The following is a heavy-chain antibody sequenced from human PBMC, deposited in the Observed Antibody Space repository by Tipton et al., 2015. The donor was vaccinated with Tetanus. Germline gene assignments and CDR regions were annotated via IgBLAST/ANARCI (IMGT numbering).Heavy chain of an antibody. CDR1: GFTFSSFA. D-gene: IGHD3-22*01. CDR3: AKEVDVSSGWRNFDY. CDR2: IIDSGGTT. J-gene: IGHJ4*02. Sequence: SLRLSCAASGFTFSSFAMSWVRLAPGKGLEWVSSIIDSGGTTYYAGSVKGRFTLSRDNSKNTLFLHMDPLRAEDTAVYYCAKEVDVSSGWRNFDYWGQGTLVTVSS. V-gene: IGHV3-23*01.